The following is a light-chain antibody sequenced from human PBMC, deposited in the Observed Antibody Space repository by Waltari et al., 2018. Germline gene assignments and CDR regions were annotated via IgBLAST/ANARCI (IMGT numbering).Light chain of an antibody. Sequence: EIVMTQSPATLSVSPGERATLSCRASQSVSSSLAWYQQKPGQAPRRLIYAASTRATGIPARFSGSWSGTEFTLTISSLQSEDFAVYYCQHSNNWPPKYTFGQGTKLEIK. J-gene: IGKJ2*01. CDR3: QHSNNWPPKYT. V-gene: IGKV3-15*01. CDR1: QSVSSS. CDR2: AAS.